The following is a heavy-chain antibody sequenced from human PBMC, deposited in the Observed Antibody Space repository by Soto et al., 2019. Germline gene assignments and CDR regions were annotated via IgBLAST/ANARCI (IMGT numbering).Heavy chain of an antibody. CDR2: INNDGSFT. J-gene: IGHJ3*01. Sequence: GGSLRLSCAASGFTFSGYWMHWVRQAPGKGLVWVSRINNDGSFTSYADSVKGRFTISRDNAKNSLYLQMNSLRAEDTAVYYCARDQLYYNDISGRPLNAFDVWGQGTMVTVSS. D-gene: IGHD3-22*01. CDR3: ARDQLYYNDISGRPLNAFDV. V-gene: IGHV3-74*01. CDR1: GFTFSGYW.